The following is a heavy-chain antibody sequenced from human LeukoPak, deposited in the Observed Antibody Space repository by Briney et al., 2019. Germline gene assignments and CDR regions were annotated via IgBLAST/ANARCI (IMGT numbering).Heavy chain of an antibody. CDR1: GGSISSYY. V-gene: IGHV4-59*01. J-gene: IGHJ5*02. CDR3: AREGTAGTNLNWFDP. Sequence: SETLSLTCTVSGGSISSYYWSWIRQPPWQGLEWIGYISYSGSTNFNPSLKSRDTISVNTSKNPLSLKLSSVTAADTAVYYCAREGTAGTNLNWFDPWGQGTLVTVSS. D-gene: IGHD1-1*01. CDR2: ISYSGST.